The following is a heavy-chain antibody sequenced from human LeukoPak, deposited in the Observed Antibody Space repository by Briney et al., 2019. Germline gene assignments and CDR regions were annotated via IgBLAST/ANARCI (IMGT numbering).Heavy chain of an antibody. D-gene: IGHD1-26*01. CDR2: ISYNAIP. CDR3: ARRPGHTWDVGNWFDP. Sequence: PSATLSLTCSVSGVSIRTNNFFWGWIRQPPGMGLEWIGSISYNAIPYYNPSLKSRATVSVDTSKSQFSLNLRSVTAADTAIYYCARRPGHTWDVGNWFDPWGQGTLVTVSS. V-gene: IGHV4-39*01. J-gene: IGHJ5*02. CDR1: GVSIRTNNFF.